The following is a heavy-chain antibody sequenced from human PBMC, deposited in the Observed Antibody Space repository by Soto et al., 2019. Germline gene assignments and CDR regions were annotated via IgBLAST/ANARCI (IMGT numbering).Heavy chain of an antibody. CDR1: GDTFNFYT. CDR2: FNPILSFS. D-gene: IGHD3-10*01. J-gene: IGHJ4*02. V-gene: IGHV1-69*02. CDR3: ATSFGSGSRAFDY. Sequence: QVQLVQSGAEVKKPGSSVKVSCKASGDTFNFYTINWVRQAPGLGLEWMGRFNPILSFSNSALKFQGRVTLTADKSTSTAYMVLSSLRSEDTAIYYCATSFGSGSRAFDYWDQGALVTVSS.